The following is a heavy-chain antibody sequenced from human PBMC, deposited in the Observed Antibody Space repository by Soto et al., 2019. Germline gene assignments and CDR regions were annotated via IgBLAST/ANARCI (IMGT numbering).Heavy chain of an antibody. J-gene: IGHJ5*02. CDR1: GGSISSNY. CDR3: ASIYDSSGYYYGNNWFDP. V-gene: IGHV4-59*01. D-gene: IGHD3-22*01. CDR2: IYYSGST. Sequence: SETLSLTCTVSGGSISSNYWSWIRQPPGKGLEWIGYIYYSGSTIYNPSLKSRVTISVDTSKNQFSLELSSVTAADTAVYYCASIYDSSGYYYGNNWFDPWGQGTLVTVS.